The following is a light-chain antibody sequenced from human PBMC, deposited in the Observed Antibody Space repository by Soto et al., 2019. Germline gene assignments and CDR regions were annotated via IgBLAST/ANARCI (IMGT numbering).Light chain of an antibody. Sequence: QSALTQPASVSGSPGQSITISCSGNAVSYQLVSWYQQQPGKAPKLILYDLTTRPSGVSSRFSGFKSGTTASLAISGLQADDEAVYYCCSYVGTTNAVFGTGTKRTVL. CDR3: CSYVGTTNAV. V-gene: IGLV2-23*02. CDR2: DLT. J-gene: IGLJ1*01. CDR1: GNAVSYQL.